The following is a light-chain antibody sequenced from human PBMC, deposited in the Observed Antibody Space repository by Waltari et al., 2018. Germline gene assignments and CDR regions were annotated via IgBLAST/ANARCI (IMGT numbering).Light chain of an antibody. V-gene: IGKV3-20*01. Sequence: EIVLTQSPGTLYLSPGERATLSCRASQSVTSISLTWYQQKLGQAPRLLICGTSSSATGIPGLFSGSGVWTDVTLNISRLEPEDFAVYYWQQYDGEGVTFGGGTKVEI. J-gene: IGKJ4*01. CDR1: QSVTSIS. CDR3: QQYDGEGVT. CDR2: GTS.